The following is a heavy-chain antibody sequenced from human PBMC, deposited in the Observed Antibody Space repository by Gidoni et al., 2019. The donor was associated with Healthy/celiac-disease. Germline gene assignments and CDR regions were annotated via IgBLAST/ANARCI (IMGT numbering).Heavy chain of an antibody. Sequence: QVQLVESGGAVVQPGRSLSLSCAASGFTFSSYGMHWVRQAPGKGLEWVAIIWYDGSNKYYADSVKGRFTISRDNSKNTLYLQMNSLRAEDTAVYYCARKGGYFDLWGRGTLVTVSA. CDR3: ARKGGYFDL. CDR1: GFTFSSYG. V-gene: IGHV3-33*01. CDR2: IWYDGSNK. D-gene: IGHD2-15*01. J-gene: IGHJ2*01.